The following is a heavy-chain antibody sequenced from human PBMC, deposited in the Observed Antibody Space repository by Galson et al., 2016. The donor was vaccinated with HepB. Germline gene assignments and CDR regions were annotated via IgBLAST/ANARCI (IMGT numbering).Heavy chain of an antibody. CDR2: INTNTGNP. D-gene: IGHD2-2*01. Sequence: SVKVSCKASGYTFTSYAMNWVRQAPGQGLEWMGWINTNTGNPTYAQGFTGRFVFSLDTSVSTAYLQISSLKAEDTAVYYCASQEYCSSISCYLHWGQGTLVTVSS. J-gene: IGHJ4*02. CDR1: GYTFTSYA. CDR3: ASQEYCSSISCYLH. V-gene: IGHV7-4-1*02.